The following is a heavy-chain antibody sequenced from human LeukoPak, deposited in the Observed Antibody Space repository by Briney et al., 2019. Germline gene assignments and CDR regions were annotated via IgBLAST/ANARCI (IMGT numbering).Heavy chain of an antibody. CDR1: GGSISSGGYS. D-gene: IGHD4-17*01. V-gene: IGHV4-30-2*01. CDR3: ARDKGDYGDYVFDY. CDR2: IYHSGST. J-gene: IGHJ4*02. Sequence: PSETLSLTCAVSGGSISSGGYSWSWIRHPPGKGLEWIGYIYHSGSTYYNPSLKSRVTISVDRTKNQFSLKLSSVTAADTAVYYCARDKGDYGDYVFDYWGQGTLVTVSS.